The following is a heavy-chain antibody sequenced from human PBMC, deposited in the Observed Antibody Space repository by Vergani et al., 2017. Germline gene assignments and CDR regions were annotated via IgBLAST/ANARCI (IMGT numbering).Heavy chain of an antibody. Sequence: EVQLLESGGGLVQPGGSLRLSCAASGFTFSSYDTSWVRQAPGKGLEWVSGISGSGGSTYYADSVKGRFTISRDNSKNTLYLQMNSLRAEDTAVYYCAKLDGGLNWYFDLWGRGTLVTVSS. CDR2: ISGSGGST. CDR3: AKLDGGLNWYFDL. D-gene: IGHD4-23*01. V-gene: IGHV3-23*01. J-gene: IGHJ2*01. CDR1: GFTFSSYD.